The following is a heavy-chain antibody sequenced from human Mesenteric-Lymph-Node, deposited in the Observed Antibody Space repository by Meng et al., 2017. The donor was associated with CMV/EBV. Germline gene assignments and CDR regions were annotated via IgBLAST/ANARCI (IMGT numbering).Heavy chain of an antibody. CDR2: IKQDGSEI. V-gene: IGHV3-7*01. CDR1: GFTFSSYW. Sequence: GESLKISCAASGFTFSSYWMSWVRQAPGKGLEWVANIKQDGSEIYYVDSVKGRFTISRDNARNSLYLQMNSLRAEDTAVYYCARDRGPPDAFDIWGQGTLVTVSS. D-gene: IGHD1-26*01. CDR3: ARDRGPPDAFDI. J-gene: IGHJ3*02.